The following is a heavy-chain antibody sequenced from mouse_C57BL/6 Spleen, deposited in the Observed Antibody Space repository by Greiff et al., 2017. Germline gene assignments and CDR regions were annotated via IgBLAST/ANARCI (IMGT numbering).Heavy chain of an antibody. V-gene: IGHV1-26*01. CDR1: GYTFTDYY. D-gene: IGHD2-4*01. Sequence: EVQLQQSGPELVKPGASVKISCKASGYTFTDYYMNWVKQSHGKSLEWIGDINPNNGGTSYNQKFKGKATLTVDKSSSTAYMELRSLTSEDSAVYYCARPRLRRYFDYWGQGTTLTVSS. CDR2: INPNNGGT. CDR3: ARPRLRRYFDY. J-gene: IGHJ2*01.